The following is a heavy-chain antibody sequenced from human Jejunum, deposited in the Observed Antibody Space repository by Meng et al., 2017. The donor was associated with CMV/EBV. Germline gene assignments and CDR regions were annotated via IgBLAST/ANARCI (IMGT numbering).Heavy chain of an antibody. CDR3: ARSGINDYGFFDY. Sequence: CKVSSNTFRSYGINWVRQAPGQGLEWMGWISGYNGNTNYAQRLQGRVTMTTDTSTSTAYMELRSLRSDDMAVYYCARSGINDYGFFDYWGQGTLVTVSS. CDR1: SNTFRSYG. J-gene: IGHJ4*02. CDR2: ISGYNGNT. V-gene: IGHV1-18*03. D-gene: IGHD5-12*01.